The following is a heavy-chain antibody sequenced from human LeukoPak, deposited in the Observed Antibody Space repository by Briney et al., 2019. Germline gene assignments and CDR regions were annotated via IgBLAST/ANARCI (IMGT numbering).Heavy chain of an antibody. Sequence: AGGSLRLSCAASGFSISTYWTSWVRQAPGKGLEWVANIKQDGSEKYYEDSVKGRFTISRDNAKNSLYLQMNSLRAEDTAVYYCAREGLSISWFSLDCWGQGTLVTVSS. V-gene: IGHV3-7*04. CDR1: GFSISTYW. CDR2: IKQDGSEK. D-gene: IGHD6-13*01. J-gene: IGHJ4*02. CDR3: AREGLSISWFSLDC.